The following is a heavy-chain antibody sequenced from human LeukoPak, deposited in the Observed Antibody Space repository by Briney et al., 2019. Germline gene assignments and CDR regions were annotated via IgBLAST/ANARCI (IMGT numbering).Heavy chain of an antibody. Sequence: PSETLSLTCTVSGGSISSYYWSWTRQPAGKGLEWIGRIYTSGSTNYNPSLKSRVTMSVDTSKNQFSLKLSSVTAADTAVYYCARELIKTQDIVVRMFDYWGQGTLVTVSS. J-gene: IGHJ4*02. CDR1: GGSISSYY. D-gene: IGHD2-15*01. CDR3: ARELIKTQDIVVRMFDY. V-gene: IGHV4-4*07. CDR2: IYTSGST.